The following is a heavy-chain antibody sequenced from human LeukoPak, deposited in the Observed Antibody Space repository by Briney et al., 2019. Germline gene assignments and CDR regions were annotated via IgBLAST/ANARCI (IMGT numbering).Heavy chain of an antibody. Sequence: GASVKVSCKASGYTFTSYGISWVRQAPGQGLEWMGWISAYNGNTNYAQKLQGRVTMTTDTSTSTAYMELRSLRSDDTAVYYCARDRHSAGRSGYYKYLNWFDPWGQGTLVTVSS. D-gene: IGHD3-3*01. CDR1: GYTFTSYG. CDR2: ISAYNGNT. J-gene: IGHJ5*02. CDR3: ARDRHSAGRSGYYKYLNWFDP. V-gene: IGHV1-18*01.